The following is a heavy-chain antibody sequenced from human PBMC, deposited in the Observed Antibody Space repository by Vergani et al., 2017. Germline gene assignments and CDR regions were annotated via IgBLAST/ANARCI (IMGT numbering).Heavy chain of an antibody. CDR3: ARYSSSAYYYYYMDV. D-gene: IGHD6-6*01. J-gene: IGHJ6*03. CDR1: GFTFSSYG. V-gene: IGHV3-48*04. CDR2: ISSSGSTI. Sequence: VQLVESGGGVVQPGRSLRLSCAASGFTFSSYGMHWVRQAPGKGLEWVSYISSSGSTIYYADSVKGRFTISRDNAKNSLYLQMNSLRAEDTAVYYCARYSSSAYYYYYMDVWGKGTTVTVSS.